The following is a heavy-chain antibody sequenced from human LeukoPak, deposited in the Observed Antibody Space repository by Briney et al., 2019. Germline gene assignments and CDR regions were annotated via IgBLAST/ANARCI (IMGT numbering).Heavy chain of an antibody. Sequence: GGSLRLSCAASGFTFSSYSMNWVRQAPGKGLEWVSSISSSSSYIYYADSVKGRFTISRDNAKNSLYLQMNSLRAEDTAVYYCARVVEPENYFDYWGQGTLATVSS. CDR1: GFTFSSYS. V-gene: IGHV3-21*01. D-gene: IGHD1-14*01. CDR3: ARVVEPENYFDY. J-gene: IGHJ4*02. CDR2: ISSSSSYI.